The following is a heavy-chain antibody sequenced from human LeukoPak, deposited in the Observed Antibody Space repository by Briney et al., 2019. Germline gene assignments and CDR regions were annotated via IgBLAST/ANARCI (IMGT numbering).Heavy chain of an antibody. CDR1: GFSFSTSD. CDR3: AKSHPPTVTTEEGEYLQH. V-gene: IGHV3-48*01. D-gene: IGHD4-17*01. J-gene: IGHJ1*01. CDR2: ITGSSDTI. Sequence: PGGSLRLSCAASGFSFSTSDMNWVRQAPGKGLEWVSYITGSSDTIFYADSVKGRFTISRDNAKNSLYLQMNSLRAEETAVYYCAKSHPPTVTTEEGEYLQHWGQDTLVTVSS.